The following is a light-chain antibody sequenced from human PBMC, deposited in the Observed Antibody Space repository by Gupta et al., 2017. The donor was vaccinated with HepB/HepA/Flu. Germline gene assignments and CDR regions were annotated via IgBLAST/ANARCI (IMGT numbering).Light chain of an antibody. CDR1: QSISSY. CDR3: QQYDSKPMCI. J-gene: IGKJ2*04. CDR2: GAS. V-gene: IGKV3-15*01. Sequence: PVSLSASPGDRATITCRASQSISSYLAWYQQKPGKAPRLLIYGASSRATGIPARFSGSGSGTEFTLTISSLQPEDFAVYYCQQYDSKPMCIFGQGTKLEIK.